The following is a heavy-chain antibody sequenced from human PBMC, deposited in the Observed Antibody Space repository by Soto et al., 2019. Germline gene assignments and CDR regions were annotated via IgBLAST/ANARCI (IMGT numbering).Heavy chain of an antibody. J-gene: IGHJ5*02. CDR1: CVSISSYY. CDR3: AGSYDYVWGSFLFDP. Sequence: LSETLSLTCTVSCVSISSYYWSWIRQPPGKGLEWIGYIYYSGSNNYNPSLKSRVTISVDTSKNQFSLKLSSVTAADTAVYYCAGSYDYVWGSFLFDPWGQGTLVTVS. V-gene: IGHV4-59*01. D-gene: IGHD3-16*01. CDR2: IYYSGSN.